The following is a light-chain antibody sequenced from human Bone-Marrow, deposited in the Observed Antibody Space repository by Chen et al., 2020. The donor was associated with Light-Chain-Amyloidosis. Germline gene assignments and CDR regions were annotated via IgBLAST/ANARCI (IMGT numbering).Light chain of an antibody. CDR1: QTISSNY. J-gene: IGKJ4*01. V-gene: IGKV3-20*01. CDR2: GSS. Sequence: EIGVTQSPGTLYLYPGEGDNHSCRASQTISSNYLTWYQHKFGQAPRLLIYGSSSRATVIPDRFTGSGSGTDFTLTINRLEPEDFAMYYCQQYGTSPLTFGGGTKVEIK. CDR3: QQYGTSPLT.